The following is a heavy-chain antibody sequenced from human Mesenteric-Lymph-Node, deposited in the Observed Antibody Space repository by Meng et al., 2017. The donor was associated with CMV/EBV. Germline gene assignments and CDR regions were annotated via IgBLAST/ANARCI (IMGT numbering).Heavy chain of an antibody. D-gene: IGHD1-7*01. CDR1: SGSVSSGGYY. V-gene: IGHV4-61*08. Sequence: SETLSLTCTVSSGSVSSGGYYWSWIRQPPGKGLEWIGYIYYSGSTNYNPSLKSRVTISVDTSKNQFSLKLSSVTAADTAVYYCARDAGGTGTSGYYYYYGMDVWGQGTTVTVSS. CDR3: ARDAGGTGTSGYYYYYGMDV. J-gene: IGHJ6*02. CDR2: IYYSGST.